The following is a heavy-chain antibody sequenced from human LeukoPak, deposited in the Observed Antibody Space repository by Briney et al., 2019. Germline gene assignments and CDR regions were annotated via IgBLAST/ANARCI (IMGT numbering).Heavy chain of an antibody. V-gene: IGHV3-72*01. Sequence: GRSLRLSCAASGFTFSDHYMDWVRQALGKGLEWVGRTKNKVKSYTTEYAASVTGRFSISRDDSKNLLFLQMNSLKPEDTAVYYCLAWIEGVGYWGQGTLVTVSS. J-gene: IGHJ4*02. CDR2: TKNKVKSYTT. D-gene: IGHD5-12*01. CDR1: GFTFSDHY. CDR3: LAWIEGVGY.